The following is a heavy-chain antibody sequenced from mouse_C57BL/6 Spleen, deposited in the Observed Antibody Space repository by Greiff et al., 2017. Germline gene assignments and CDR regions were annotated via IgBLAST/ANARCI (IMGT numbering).Heavy chain of an antibody. J-gene: IGHJ2*01. CDR1: GYTFTSYW. D-gene: IGHD1-1*01. CDR3: ARGGVYYGSSYDLDD. CDR2: IHPNSGST. Sequence: QVQLQQPGAELVKPGASVKLSCKASGYTFTSYWMHWVKQRPGQGLEWIGMIHPNSGSTNYNEKFKSKATLTVDKSSSTAYMQLSSLTSEDSAVYYCARGGVYYGSSYDLDDWGQGTTLTVSS. V-gene: IGHV1-64*01.